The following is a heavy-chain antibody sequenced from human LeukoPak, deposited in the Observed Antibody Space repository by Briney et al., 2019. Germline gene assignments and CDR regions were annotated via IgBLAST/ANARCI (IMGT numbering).Heavy chain of an antibody. CDR1: GFTFSSYS. CDR3: ASFIAAAGEPHYYYGMDV. D-gene: IGHD6-13*01. J-gene: IGHJ6*01. V-gene: IGHV3-21*01. Sequence: GGSLRLSCAASGFTFSSYSMNWVRHAPGKGLEWVSSISSSSSYIYYADSVKGRFTISRDNAKNSLYLQMNSLRAEDTAVYYCASFIAAAGEPHYYYGMDVWGQGTTVTVSS. CDR2: ISSSSSYI.